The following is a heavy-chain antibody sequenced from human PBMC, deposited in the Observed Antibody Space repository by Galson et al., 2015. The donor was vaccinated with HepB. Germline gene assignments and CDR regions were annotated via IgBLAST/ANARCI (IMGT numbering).Heavy chain of an antibody. V-gene: IGHV3-21*01. J-gene: IGHJ1*01. CDR3: ARDGRRGEQWLVRYFQH. CDR2: ISSSSSYI. CDR1: GFTFSSYS. Sequence: SLRLSCAASGFTFSSYSMNWVRQAPGKGLEWVSSISSSSSYIYYADSVKGRFTISRDNAKNSLYLQMNSLRAEDTAVYYCARDGRRGEQWLVRYFQHWGQGTLVTVSS. D-gene: IGHD6-19*01.